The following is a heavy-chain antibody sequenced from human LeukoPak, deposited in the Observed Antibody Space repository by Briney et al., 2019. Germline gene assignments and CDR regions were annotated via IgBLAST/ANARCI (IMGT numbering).Heavy chain of an antibody. D-gene: IGHD6-13*01. V-gene: IGHV1-18*01. CDR1: GYTFPRYG. J-gene: IGHJ6*03. CDR3: ARGSSSWRLYYYYYMDV. Sequence: ASVKVSCKASGYTFPRYGISWVRQAPGQGLEWMGWISVSNDNTKYAQHLQDRVTMTTDTSTNTAYMELRSLRADDTAVYYCARGSSSWRLYYYYYMDVWGKGTTVSVSS. CDR2: ISVSNDNT.